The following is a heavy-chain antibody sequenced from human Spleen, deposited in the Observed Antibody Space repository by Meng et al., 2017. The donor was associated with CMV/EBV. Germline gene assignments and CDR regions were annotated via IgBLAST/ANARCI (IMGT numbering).Heavy chain of an antibody. CDR2: IFKQENT. V-gene: IGHV4-61*08. D-gene: IGHD4/OR15-4a*01. J-gene: IGHJ4*02. CDR1: GDSVNSDAYY. CDR3: ARLSCSPNRCYRAKREY. Sequence: SETLSLTCTVSGDSVNSDAYYWSWMRQTPGKGLEWIGYIFKQENTEYNPSLKSRVAISIDTSKNQFSLTMTSVTAADTAVYSCARLSCSPNRCYRAKREYWGRGTLVTVSS.